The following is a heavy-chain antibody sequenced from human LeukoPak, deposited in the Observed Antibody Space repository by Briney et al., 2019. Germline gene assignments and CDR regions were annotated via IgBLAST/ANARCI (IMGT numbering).Heavy chain of an antibody. CDR1: GFTFSNYW. V-gene: IGHV3-7*04. J-gene: IGHJ4*02. CDR3: ARYYASGNFDY. Sequence: GGSLRLSCAASGFTFSNYWMSWVRQAPGKGLEWVANIKQDGREKYYVDSGKGRFTISRDNAKNSLHLQMNSLRVEDTAVYYCARYYASGNFDYWGQGTLVTVSS. D-gene: IGHD3-10*01. CDR2: IKQDGREK.